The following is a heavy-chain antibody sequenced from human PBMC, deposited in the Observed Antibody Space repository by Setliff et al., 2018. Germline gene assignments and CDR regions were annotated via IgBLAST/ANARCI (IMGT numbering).Heavy chain of an antibody. V-gene: IGHV4-4*08. CDR1: GDSIRNYH. Sequence: SETLSLTCTVSGDSIRNYHWSWFRQPPGSRLEWIGYIYTTGSTSYNPSLKSRVSISLDTSKSQFSLRLKSVTAADTAVYYCARAPQYSNFRYALSWFDPWGQGTLVTVSS. J-gene: IGHJ5*02. D-gene: IGHD3-3*01. CDR2: IYTTGST. CDR3: ARAPQYSNFRYALSWFDP.